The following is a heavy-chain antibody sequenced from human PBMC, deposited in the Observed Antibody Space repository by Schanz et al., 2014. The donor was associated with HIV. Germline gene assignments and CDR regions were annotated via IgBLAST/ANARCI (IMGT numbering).Heavy chain of an antibody. D-gene: IGHD1-26*01. V-gene: IGHV1-69*06. CDR2: IIPLFGTT. CDR3: ARVLGMAAANTYWWYFDL. CDR1: GGTFRSFA. Sequence: QVQLVQSGAEVKKPGSSVKVSCKPSGGTFRSFAISWVRQAPGQGLEWMGGIIPLFGTTNYAQKFQGRVTITADKSTTAYMQLNSLRSDDTAVYYCARVLGMAAANTYWWYFDLWGRGTLVTVSS. J-gene: IGHJ2*01.